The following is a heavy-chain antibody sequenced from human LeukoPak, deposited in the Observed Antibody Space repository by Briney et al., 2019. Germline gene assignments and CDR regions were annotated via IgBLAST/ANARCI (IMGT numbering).Heavy chain of an antibody. CDR1: GFTFSSYA. D-gene: IGHD4-17*01. V-gene: IGHV3-23*01. J-gene: IGHJ4*02. CDR2: IIHSGSST. CDR3: AKNGLTTSLNPGY. Sequence: PGGSLRLSCSASGFTFSSYAMSWVRQAPGKGLEWVSAIIHSGSSTYYADSVRGRFTISRDNSKNTLYLQMNSLRAEDTAVYYCAKNGLTTSLNPGYWGQGTLVTVSS.